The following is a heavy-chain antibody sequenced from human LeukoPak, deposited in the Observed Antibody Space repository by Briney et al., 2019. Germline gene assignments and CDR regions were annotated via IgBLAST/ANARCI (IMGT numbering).Heavy chain of an antibody. D-gene: IGHD2-21*02. J-gene: IGHJ4*02. CDR1: GFTFSSCA. CDR3: AKWGLAGFDY. V-gene: IGHV3-23*01. CDR2: ISGSGDTT. Sequence: GGSLRLSCAASGFTFSSCAMSWVRQTPGKGLEWVSAISGSGDTTHHADSVKGRLTISRDNSKNTLYLQMYSLRAEDTAVYYCAKWGLAGFDYWGQGTLVTVSS.